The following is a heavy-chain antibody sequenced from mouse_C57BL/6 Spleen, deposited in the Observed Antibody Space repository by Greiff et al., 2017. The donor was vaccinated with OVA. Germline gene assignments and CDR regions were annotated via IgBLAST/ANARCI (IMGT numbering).Heavy chain of an antibody. J-gene: IGHJ1*03. V-gene: IGHV5-4*01. D-gene: IGHD2-3*01. CDR2: ISDGGSYT. CDR3: ARENDGYYGYFDV. CDR1: GFTFSSYA. Sequence: DVMLVESGGGLVKPGGSLKLSCAASGFTFSSYAMSWVRQTPEKRLEWVATISDGGSYTYYPDNVKGRFTISRDNAKNNLYLQMSHLKSEDTAMYYCARENDGYYGYFDVWGTGTTVTVSS.